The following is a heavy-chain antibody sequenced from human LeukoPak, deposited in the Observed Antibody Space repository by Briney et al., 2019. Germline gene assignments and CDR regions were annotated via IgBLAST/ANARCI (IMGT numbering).Heavy chain of an antibody. D-gene: IGHD3-10*01. CDR3: ARARRLLWFGELSRYYFDY. Sequence: ASVTVSCKASGYTFTSYGISWVRQAPGQGLEWMGWISAYNGNTNYAQKLQGRVTMTTDTSTSTAYMELRSLRSDDTAVYYCARARRLLWFGELSRYYFDYWGQGTLVTVSS. CDR2: ISAYNGNT. CDR1: GYTFTSYG. J-gene: IGHJ4*02. V-gene: IGHV1-18*01.